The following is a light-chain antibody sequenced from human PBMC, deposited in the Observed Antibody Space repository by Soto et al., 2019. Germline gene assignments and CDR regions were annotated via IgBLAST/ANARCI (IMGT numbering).Light chain of an antibody. CDR2: ATS. V-gene: IGKV1-39*01. CDR3: QQSYIAPFT. CDR1: QTISNF. J-gene: IGKJ3*01. Sequence: DIQMTQSPSSLSASVGDRVTITCQTSQTISNFLNWYQQKPGKAPKLLISATSNLQSGVPSRFSGSGSGTDFIFTVSSLQPEDFATYYCQQSYIAPFTFGPGTKMN.